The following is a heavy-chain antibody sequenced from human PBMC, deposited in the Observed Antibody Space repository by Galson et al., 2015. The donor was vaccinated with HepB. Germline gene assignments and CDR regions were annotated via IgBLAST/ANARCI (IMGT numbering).Heavy chain of an antibody. CDR2: IWYDGSNK. Sequence: SLRLSCAASGFTFSSYGMHWVRQAPGKGLEWVAVIWYDGSNKYYADSVKGRFTISRDNSKNTLYLQMNSLRAEDTAVYYCARGYSYRLGGDPTRRGSVHLDIWGQGTMVTVSS. CDR1: GFTFSSYG. J-gene: IGHJ3*02. D-gene: IGHD3-16*01. CDR3: ARGYSYRLGGDPTRRGSVHLDI. V-gene: IGHV3-33*01.